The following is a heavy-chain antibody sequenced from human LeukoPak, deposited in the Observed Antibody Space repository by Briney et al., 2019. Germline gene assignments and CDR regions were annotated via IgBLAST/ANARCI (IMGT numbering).Heavy chain of an antibody. D-gene: IGHD4-17*01. V-gene: IGHV4-30-4*01. J-gene: IGHJ4*02. CDR3: ARVGSVTTLRYYFDY. Sequence: PSETLSLTCTVSGDSISSGDYYWSWIRQPPGKGLEWIGYIYYSGSTYYNPSLKSRVTISVDTSKNQFSLKLSSVTAADTAVYYCARVGSVTTLRYYFDYWGQGTLVTVSS. CDR1: GDSISSGDYY. CDR2: IYYSGST.